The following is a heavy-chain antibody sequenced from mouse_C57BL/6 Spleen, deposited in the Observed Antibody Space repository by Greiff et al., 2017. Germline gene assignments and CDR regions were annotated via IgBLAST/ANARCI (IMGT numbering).Heavy chain of an antibody. V-gene: IGHV5-6*01. CDR2: ISSGGSYT. D-gene: IGHD3-2*02. CDR3: ARTLDRSGYPAWFAY. J-gene: IGHJ3*01. Sequence: EVHLVESGGDLVKPGGSLKLSCAASGFTFSSYGMSWVRQTPDKRLEWVATISSGGSYTYYPDSVKGRFTISRDNAKNTLYLQMSRLKSEDTAMYYCARTLDRSGYPAWFAYWGQGTLVTVSA. CDR1: GFTFSSYG.